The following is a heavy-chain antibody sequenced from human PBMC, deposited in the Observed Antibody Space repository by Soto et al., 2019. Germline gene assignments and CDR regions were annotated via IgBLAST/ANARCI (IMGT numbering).Heavy chain of an antibody. Sequence: ASVKASCKASADIFRTYGISWVRQAPEQGLEWMGWISVHNGNTNYAQRFQGRVTMTTDTSTNTAYLEVRSLRAEDTAVYYCASTRRDGYNNYYYYYGMDVWGQATTVTVSS. CDR2: ISVHNGNT. D-gene: IGHD5-12*01. CDR3: ASTRRDGYNNYYYYYGMDV. V-gene: IGHV1-18*01. CDR1: ADIFRTYG. J-gene: IGHJ6*02.